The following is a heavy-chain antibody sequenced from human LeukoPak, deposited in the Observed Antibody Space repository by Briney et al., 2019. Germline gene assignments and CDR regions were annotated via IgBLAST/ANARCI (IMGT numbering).Heavy chain of an antibody. CDR3: ARAPIDDSSGYYHLNAFDI. CDR1: GFTFTNYA. Sequence: GGSLRLSCAASGFTFTNYAMSWVRQAPGKGLEWVSGLSGSGGSTYYADSVKGRFTVSRDNSKNTLYLQMNSLRAEDTAVYYCARAPIDDSSGYYHLNAFDIWGQGTMVTVSS. J-gene: IGHJ3*02. V-gene: IGHV3-23*01. D-gene: IGHD3-22*01. CDR2: LSGSGGST.